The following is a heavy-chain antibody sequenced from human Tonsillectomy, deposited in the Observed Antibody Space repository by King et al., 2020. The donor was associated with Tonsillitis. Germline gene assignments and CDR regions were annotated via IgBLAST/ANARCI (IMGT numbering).Heavy chain of an antibody. CDR3: VRDAEPLYQLLSSDWFDP. Sequence: QVQLVESGTEVKKPGASVKVSCKASGYTFTSYGISWVRQAPGQGLEWMAWISAYNGNTKYAQKFQGRVTMTTDTSTSTAYMELRSLRSDDTAVYYCVRDAEPLYQLLSSDWFDPWGQGTLVTVSS. D-gene: IGHD2-2*01. J-gene: IGHJ5*02. CDR1: GYTFTSYG. V-gene: IGHV1-18*04. CDR2: ISAYNGNT.